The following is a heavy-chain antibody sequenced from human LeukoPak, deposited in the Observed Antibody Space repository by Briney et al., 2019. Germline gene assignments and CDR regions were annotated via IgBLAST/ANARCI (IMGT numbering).Heavy chain of an antibody. CDR2: INPTGSST. D-gene: IGHD5-24*01. J-gene: IGHJ1*01. CDR3: ATGRDGYNSEYFQH. V-gene: IGHV1-46*01. Sequence: ASVKVSCKASGYTLTNYYMHWVRQAPGQGLEWMGLINPTGSSTNYAQKFRGRVTMTRDTSTSTVYMELSSLRSEDTAVYFCATGRDGYNSEYFQHWGQGTLVTVSS. CDR1: GYTLTNYY.